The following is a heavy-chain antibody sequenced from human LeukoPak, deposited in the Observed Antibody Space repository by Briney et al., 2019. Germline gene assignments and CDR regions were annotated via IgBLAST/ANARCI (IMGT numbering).Heavy chain of an antibody. CDR2: IKGRSDTI. CDR1: GFIFNNYG. D-gene: IGHD6-13*01. J-gene: IGHJ4*02. V-gene: IGHV3-48*04. Sequence: GGSLRLSCTASGFIFNNYGMNWVRQAPGKGLEWISYIKGRSDTIHYADSVKGRFTISRDNAKNSLYLQMNSLRAEDTAVYYCARDRRSSSWTNFDYWGQGTLVTVSS. CDR3: ARDRRSSSWTNFDY.